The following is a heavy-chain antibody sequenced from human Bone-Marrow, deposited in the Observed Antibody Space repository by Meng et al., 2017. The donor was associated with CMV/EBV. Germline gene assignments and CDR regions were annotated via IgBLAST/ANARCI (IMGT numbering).Heavy chain of an antibody. V-gene: IGHV1-18*01. CDR1: GYTFTSYG. J-gene: IGHJ3*02. D-gene: IGHD1-26*01. Sequence: ASVKVSCKASGYTFTSYGISWVRQAPGQGLEWMGWISAYNGNTNYAQKLQGRVTMTTDTSTSTAYMELRSLRSDDTAVYYCARDFSQWEPGMQDAFDIWGQGTMVTVSS. CDR2: ISAYNGNT. CDR3: ARDFSQWEPGMQDAFDI.